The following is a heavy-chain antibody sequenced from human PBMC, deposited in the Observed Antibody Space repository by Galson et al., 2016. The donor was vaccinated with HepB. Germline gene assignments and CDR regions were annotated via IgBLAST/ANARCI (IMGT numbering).Heavy chain of an antibody. CDR2: ISPYNGDT. J-gene: IGHJ4*02. CDR3: ARVGPLGSYDY. D-gene: IGHD7-27*01. CDR1: GYTFTNYG. Sequence: SVKVSCKASGYTFTNYGITWVRQAPGQGLEWMGWISPYNGDTNFAQKFQGRVTMTTDTSTSTAYMELRSLRYDNTAVYFCARVGPLGSYDYWGQGTLVTVSS. V-gene: IGHV1-18*01.